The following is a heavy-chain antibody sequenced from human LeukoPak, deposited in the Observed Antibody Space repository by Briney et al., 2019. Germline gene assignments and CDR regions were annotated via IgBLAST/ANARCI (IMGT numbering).Heavy chain of an antibody. J-gene: IGHJ5*02. V-gene: IGHV4-30-4*01. D-gene: IGHD6-13*01. Sequence: SETLSLTCSVSGGSISSGDYYWSWIRQPPGKGLEWIGYIYYSGNTYYNPSLKSRVTMSVDRSKNQFSLKLNSVTAADTAVYFCAREAPSSYYNWFDPWGQGTLVTVSS. CDR1: GGSISSGDYY. CDR2: IYYSGNT. CDR3: AREAPSSYYNWFDP.